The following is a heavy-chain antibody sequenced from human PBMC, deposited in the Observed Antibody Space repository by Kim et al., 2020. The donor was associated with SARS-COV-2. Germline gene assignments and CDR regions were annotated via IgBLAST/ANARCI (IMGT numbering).Heavy chain of an antibody. Sequence: SETLSLTCTVSGGSISSGSYYWSWIRQPAGKGLEWIGRIYTSGSTNYNPSLKSRVTISVDTSKNQFSLKLSSVTAADTAVYYCARAVLIREVVPAAIVFDPWGQGTLVTVSS. CDR3: ARAVLIREVVPAAIVFDP. CDR2: IYTSGST. V-gene: IGHV4-61*02. D-gene: IGHD2-2*01. CDR1: GGSISSGSYY. J-gene: IGHJ5*02.